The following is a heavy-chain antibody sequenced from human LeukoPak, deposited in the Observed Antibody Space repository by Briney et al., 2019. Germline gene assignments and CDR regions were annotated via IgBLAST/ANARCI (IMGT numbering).Heavy chain of an antibody. CDR1: GFTFSGSV. J-gene: IGHJ4*02. Sequence: GGSLRLSCAASGFTFSGSVMSWVRQAPEKGLGWVSAISATGGSTYYADSVKGRFTISRDNSKNTLDLQMISLRAEDTAVYYCAKGLTYYYGSGSYYFDYWGQGTLVTVSS. CDR2: ISATGGST. CDR3: AKGLTYYYGSGSYYFDY. V-gene: IGHV3-23*01. D-gene: IGHD3-10*01.